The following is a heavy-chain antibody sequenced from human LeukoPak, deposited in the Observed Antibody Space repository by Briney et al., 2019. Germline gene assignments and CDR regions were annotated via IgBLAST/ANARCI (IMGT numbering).Heavy chain of an antibody. CDR2: INHSGSA. J-gene: IGHJ4*02. CDR3: ARDYYDSSGYYYYFDY. Sequence: PSETLSLTCAVYGGSFSGYYWSWIRQPPGKGLEWIGEINHSGSANYNPSLKSRVTISVDTSKNQFSLKLSSVTAADTAVYYCARDYYDSSGYYYYFDYWGQGTLVTVSS. V-gene: IGHV4-34*01. D-gene: IGHD3-22*01. CDR1: GGSFSGYY.